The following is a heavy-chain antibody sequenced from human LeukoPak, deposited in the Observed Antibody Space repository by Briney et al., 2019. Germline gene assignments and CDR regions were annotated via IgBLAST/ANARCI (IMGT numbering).Heavy chain of an antibody. D-gene: IGHD3-22*01. Sequence: TGGSLRLSCAASGFTFSSYGMHWVRQAPGKGLEWVAVKGRFTISRDNSKNTLYLQMNSLRAEDTAVYYCVRDDDRPDNGLDYWGQGTLVTVSS. CDR3: VRDDDRPDNGLDY. V-gene: IGHV3-33*01. J-gene: IGHJ4*02. CDR1: GFTFSSYG.